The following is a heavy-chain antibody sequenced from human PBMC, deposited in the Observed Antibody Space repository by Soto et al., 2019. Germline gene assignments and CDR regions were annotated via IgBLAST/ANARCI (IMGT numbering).Heavy chain of an antibody. Sequence: PGGSLRLSCAASGFTFSDHYIDWVRQAPGKGLEWVGRTRNKANSYTTEYAASVKGRFTISRDDSKNTLYLQMNSLKTEDTAVYYCTTDKVHPERLLWFGELFIDYWGQGTLVTVSS. D-gene: IGHD3-10*01. CDR2: TRNKANSYTT. CDR3: TTDKVHPERLLWFGELFIDY. V-gene: IGHV3-72*01. J-gene: IGHJ4*02. CDR1: GFTFSDHY.